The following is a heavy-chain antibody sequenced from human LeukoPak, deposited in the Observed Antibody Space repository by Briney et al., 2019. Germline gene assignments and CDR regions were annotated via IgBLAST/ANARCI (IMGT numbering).Heavy chain of an antibody. Sequence: SQTLSLTCAISGDSVSSNSAAWNWIRQSPSRGLEWLGRTYYRSKWYNDYAVFVKSPITIQPDTSQEQFPLQLNSVNPQDTGGDYGARGSDEWGLLPAGMDVWGKGTTVTVSS. CDR3: ARGSDEWGLLPAGMDV. V-gene: IGHV6-1*01. D-gene: IGHD1-26*01. CDR2: TYYRSKWYN. CDR1: GDSVSSNSAA. J-gene: IGHJ6*04.